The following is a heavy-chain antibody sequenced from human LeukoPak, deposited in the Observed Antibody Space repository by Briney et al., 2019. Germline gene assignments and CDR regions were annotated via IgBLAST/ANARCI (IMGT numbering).Heavy chain of an antibody. CDR3: AAYSGYDSWFDP. CDR1: GFTFNTYT. V-gene: IGHV3-48*01. J-gene: IGHJ5*02. D-gene: IGHD5-12*01. CDR2: ISGSSGII. Sequence: GGSLRLSCAASGFTFNTYTMNWVRQAPGKGLEWVSYISGSSGIIDYADSVRGRFTISRDNAKNSLYLQMNSLRAEDTAVYYCAAYSGYDSWFDPWGQGTLVTVSS.